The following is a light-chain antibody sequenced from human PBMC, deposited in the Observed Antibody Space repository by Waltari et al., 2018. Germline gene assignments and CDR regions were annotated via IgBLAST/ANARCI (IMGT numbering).Light chain of an antibody. Sequence: QSALTQPASVSGSPGQSIPISCAGTSSDADSYNLVSWYQQYPGQVPKPIIYEVDKRPSGVSNRFSGSKSGNTASLTIAGLQAEDEADYYCCSYARGNALVFGGGTKLTVL. V-gene: IGLV2-23*02. CDR2: EVD. J-gene: IGLJ2*01. CDR3: CSYARGNALV. CDR1: SSDADSYNL.